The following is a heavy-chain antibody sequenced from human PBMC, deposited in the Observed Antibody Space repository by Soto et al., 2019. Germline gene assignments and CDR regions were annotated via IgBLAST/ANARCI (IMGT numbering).Heavy chain of an antibody. V-gene: IGHV1-69*12. CDR1: GGTFSSYA. D-gene: IGHD2-2*01. J-gene: IGHJ6*02. Sequence: QVQLVQSGAEVKKPGSSVKVSCKASGGTFSSYAISWVRQAPGQGLEWMGGIIPIFGTANYAQKFQGSVTITADESTSTAYMELSSLSSEDTAVYYCARWRGVPAAATRYYYGMDVWGQGTTVTVSS. CDR2: IIPIFGTA. CDR3: ARWRGVPAAATRYYYGMDV.